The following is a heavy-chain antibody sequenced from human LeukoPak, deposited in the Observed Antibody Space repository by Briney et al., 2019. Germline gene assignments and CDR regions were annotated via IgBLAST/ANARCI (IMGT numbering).Heavy chain of an antibody. CDR2: IKQDGSEK. CDR3: VRVYSLIGSSGNFDY. J-gene: IGHJ4*02. CDR1: GFTFSSRDW. V-gene: IGHV3-7*01. D-gene: IGHD3-22*01. Sequence: GGSLRLSCVASGFTFSSRDWMSRVRQAPGKGLEWVASIKQDGSEKHYADSVKGRFTISRDNVKNSLYLQMNSLRAEDTAVYYCVRVYSLIGSSGNFDYWGQGTLVTVSS.